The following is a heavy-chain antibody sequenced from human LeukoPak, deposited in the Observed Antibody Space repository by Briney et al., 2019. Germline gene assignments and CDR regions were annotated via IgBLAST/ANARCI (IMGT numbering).Heavy chain of an antibody. J-gene: IGHJ5*02. Sequence: SVKVSRKASGDTLNNDDISWVRQAPGRGLEWMGRIVPIVEITNYAENFQGRVTITADKSTNTFYMQLTSLISSDTAIYYCARGNYGDPNWFDPWGQGTLVTVSS. CDR3: ARGNYGDPNWFDP. D-gene: IGHD4-17*01. CDR1: GDTLNNDD. CDR2: IVPIVEIT. V-gene: IGHV1-69*04.